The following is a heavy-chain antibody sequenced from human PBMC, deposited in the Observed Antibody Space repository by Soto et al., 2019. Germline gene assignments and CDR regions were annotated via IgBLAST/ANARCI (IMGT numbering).Heavy chain of an antibody. CDR2: IYYTGST. V-gene: IGHV4-59*01. CDR1: GGSISSYF. Sequence: QVQLQESGPGLVKPSETLSLTCTVSGGSISSYFWSWIRQPPGKGLEWIGYIYYTGSTNYNPSLKXRXPXXVATSKYQFPLQLSSVTAADTAVYLCANFNWYFDLWGRGTLVTVSS. CDR3: ANFNWYFDL. J-gene: IGHJ2*01.